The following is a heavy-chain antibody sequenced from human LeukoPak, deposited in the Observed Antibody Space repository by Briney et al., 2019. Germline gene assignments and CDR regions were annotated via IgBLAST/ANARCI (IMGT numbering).Heavy chain of an antibody. Sequence: GESLKISCNGSGYSFTSYWIGWVRQMPGKGLEWMGIIYPGDSDTRYSPSFQGQVTISADKSISTAYLQWSSLKASDTAMYYCARGVGAGTTGTTWRDWFDPWGQGTLVTVSS. J-gene: IGHJ5*02. CDR1: GYSFTSYW. D-gene: IGHD1-1*01. V-gene: IGHV5-51*01. CDR2: IYPGDSDT. CDR3: ARGVGAGTTGTTWRDWFDP.